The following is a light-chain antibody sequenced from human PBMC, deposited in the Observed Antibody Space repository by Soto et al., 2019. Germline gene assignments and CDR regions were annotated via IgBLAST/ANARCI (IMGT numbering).Light chain of an antibody. J-gene: IGKJ2*01. CDR3: QQYGTSPLMYT. V-gene: IGKV3-20*01. CDR1: QSVTSSY. Sequence: EIVLTQSPGALSLSPGETATLSCRASQSVTSSYLAWYQQKPGQAPRLLIYGASIRATGVPGRFSGSGSGTDFTLTITRLEPEDFAVYYCQQYGTSPLMYTFGQGTKLSIK. CDR2: GAS.